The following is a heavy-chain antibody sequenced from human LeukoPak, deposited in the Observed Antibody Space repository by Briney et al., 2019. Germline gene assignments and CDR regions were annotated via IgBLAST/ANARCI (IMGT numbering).Heavy chain of an antibody. CDR3: ARQNRYYYGSGSLSAFDI. CDR2: IYYSGST. Sequence: SETLSLTCTVSGGSISSYYWSWIRQPPGKGLEWIGYIYYSGSTYYNPSLKSRVTISVDTSKNQFSLKLSSVTAADTAVYYCARQNRYYYGSGSLSAFDIWGQGTMVTVSS. V-gene: IGHV4-59*04. D-gene: IGHD3-10*01. CDR1: GGSISSYY. J-gene: IGHJ3*02.